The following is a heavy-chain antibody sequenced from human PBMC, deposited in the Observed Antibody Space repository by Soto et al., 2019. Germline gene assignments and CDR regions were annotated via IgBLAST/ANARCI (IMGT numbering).Heavy chain of an antibody. J-gene: IGHJ4*02. CDR2: ISSNGGST. V-gene: IGHV3-64*01. CDR3: ARDGPGPYDSSGYPDY. Sequence: GGSLRLSCAASGFTFSSYAMHWVRQAPGKGLEYVSAISSNGGSTYYANSVKGRFTISRDNSKNTLYLQMGSLRAEDMAVYYCARDGPGPYDSSGYPDYWGQGTLVTVSS. D-gene: IGHD3-22*01. CDR1: GFTFSSYA.